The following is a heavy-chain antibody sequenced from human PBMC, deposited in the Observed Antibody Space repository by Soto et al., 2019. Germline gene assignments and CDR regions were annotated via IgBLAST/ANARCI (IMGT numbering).Heavy chain of an antibody. D-gene: IGHD3-16*01. CDR3: ARDLANIDY. Sequence: SETLSLTCTVSGGSVSSGSYYWIWIRQPPGKGLEWIGYIYYSGSTNYNPSLKSRVTISVDTSKNQFSLKLSSVTAADTAVYYCARDLANIDYWGQGTLVTVSS. CDR2: IYYSGST. CDR1: GGSVSSGSYY. V-gene: IGHV4-61*01. J-gene: IGHJ4*02.